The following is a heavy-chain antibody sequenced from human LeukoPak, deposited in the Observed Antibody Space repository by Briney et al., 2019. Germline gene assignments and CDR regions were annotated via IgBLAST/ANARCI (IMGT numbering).Heavy chain of an antibody. CDR2: INPSGGLT. J-gene: IGHJ4*02. Sequence: ASVKVSCKASGNTFSSYYMHWVRQAPGQGLEWMGIINPSGGLTFYAQRFEGRVTVTRDTSTSTVHMELSSLRSEDTAVYYCARDYEVTGTIFDYWGQGTLVTVSS. CDR1: GNTFSSYY. D-gene: IGHD2-21*02. V-gene: IGHV1-46*01. CDR3: ARDYEVTGTIFDY.